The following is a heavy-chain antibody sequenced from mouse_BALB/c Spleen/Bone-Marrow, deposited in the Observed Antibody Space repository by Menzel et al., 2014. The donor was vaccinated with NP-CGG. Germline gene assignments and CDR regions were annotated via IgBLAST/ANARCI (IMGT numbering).Heavy chain of an antibody. CDR3: ARGGYFGNAFAY. D-gene: IGHD2-1*01. CDR1: GYTFTNFD. V-gene: IGHV1S56*01. J-gene: IGHJ3*01. CDR2: IYPGDGTT. Sequence: QVQLQQSGPELVKPGALVKISCKASGYTFTNFDISWVRQRPGQGLEWIGWIYPGDGTTKYTEKFKGKASLTTDKSSSTAYMQLNSLTSDNSAVYFCARGGYFGNAFAYWGQGTLVSVSA.